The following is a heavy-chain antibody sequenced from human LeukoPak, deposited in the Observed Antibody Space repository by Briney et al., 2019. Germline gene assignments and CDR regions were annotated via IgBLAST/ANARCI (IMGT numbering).Heavy chain of an antibody. Sequence: GGSLRLSCAASGSTVSSNYMSWVRQAPGKGLEWVSVIYSGGSTYYADSVKGRFTISRDNSKNTLYLQMNSLRAEDTAVYYCARDVYYGSGSRSMYFDYWGQGTLVTVSS. V-gene: IGHV3-53*01. CDR3: ARDVYYGSGSRSMYFDY. J-gene: IGHJ4*02. CDR2: IYSGGST. D-gene: IGHD3-10*01. CDR1: GSTVSSNY.